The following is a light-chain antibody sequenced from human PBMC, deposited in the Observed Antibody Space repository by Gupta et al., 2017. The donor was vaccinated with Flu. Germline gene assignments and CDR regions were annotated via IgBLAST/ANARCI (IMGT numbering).Light chain of an antibody. CDR2: EVN. CDR3: SSYTRSSTVDV. V-gene: IGLV2-14*01. J-gene: IGLJ1*01. Sequence: QSALTQPASVSASPGQSLTISCSGSSSDIGDYNYVSWYQQHPGKAPNLLIYEVNNRPSGVSNRSCASKSGNTASLTITGLLAEDEADYYCSSYTRSSTVDVFGTGTKVTVL. CDR1: SSDIGDYNY.